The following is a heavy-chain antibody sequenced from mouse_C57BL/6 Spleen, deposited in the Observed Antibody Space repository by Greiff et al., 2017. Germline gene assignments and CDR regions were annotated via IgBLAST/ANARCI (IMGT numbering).Heavy chain of an antibody. CDR2: IYPGDGDT. J-gene: IGHJ2*01. V-gene: IGHV1-82*01. D-gene: IGHD1-1*01. CDR3: ADGSSPGY. CDR1: GYAFSSSW. Sequence: VKLMESGPELVKPGASVKISCKASGYAFSSSWMNWVKQRPGKGLEWIGRIYPGDGDTNYNGKFKGKATLTADKSSSTAYMQLSSLTSEDSAVYFCADGSSPGYWGQGTTLTVSS.